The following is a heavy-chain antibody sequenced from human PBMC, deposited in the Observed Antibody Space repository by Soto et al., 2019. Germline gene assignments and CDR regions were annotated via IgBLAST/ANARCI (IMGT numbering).Heavy chain of an antibody. V-gene: IGHV3-48*01. J-gene: IGHJ4*02. CDR3: ARDLYYYGSGSGYFDY. CDR1: GGSISSYY. Sequence: HPSETLSLTCTVSGGSISSYYWSWIRQAPGKGLEWVSYIGIGSSTKYYADSVKGRFTISRDNAKNSLYLQMNSLRAEDTAVYYCARDLYYYGSGSGYFDYWGQGIQVTVSS. D-gene: IGHD3-10*01. CDR2: IGIGSSTK.